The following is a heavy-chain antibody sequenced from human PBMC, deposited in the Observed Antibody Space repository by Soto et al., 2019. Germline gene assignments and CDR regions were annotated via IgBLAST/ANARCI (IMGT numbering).Heavy chain of an antibody. Sequence: LRLSCAASGFTFSSYAMSWVRQAPGKGLEWVSGISGSGGSTYYADSVKGRFTISRDNSKNTLYVQMNSLRAEDTAVYYCAHMYYYDSSGSDYWGQGTPVTVSS. CDR2: ISGSGGST. CDR1: GFTFSSYA. J-gene: IGHJ4*02. D-gene: IGHD3-22*01. CDR3: AHMYYYDSSGSDY. V-gene: IGHV3-23*01.